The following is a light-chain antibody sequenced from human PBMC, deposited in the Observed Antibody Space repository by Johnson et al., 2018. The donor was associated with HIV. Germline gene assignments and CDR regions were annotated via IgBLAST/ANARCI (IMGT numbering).Light chain of an antibody. CDR3: GTWDRSLSGCV. V-gene: IGLV1-51*02. Sequence: QSVLTQPPSVSAAPGQKVTISCSGSSSNIGDNFVSWYQQFPGTVPKLLIYENNRRPSGIPDRFSGSKSGTSATLCLTGLHPGAEADSYCGTWDRSLSGCVFGTGTKVTVL. CDR2: ENN. CDR1: SSNIGDNF. J-gene: IGLJ1*01.